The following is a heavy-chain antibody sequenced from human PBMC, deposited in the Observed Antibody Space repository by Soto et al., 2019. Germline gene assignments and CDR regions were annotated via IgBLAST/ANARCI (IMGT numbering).Heavy chain of an antibody. V-gene: IGHV4-31*03. CDR2: IYYSGST. Sequence: QVQLQESGPGLVKPSQTLSLTCTVSGGSISSGGYYWSWIRQHPGKGLEWIGYIYYSGSTYYNPSLKSRGTISVDTSKNQFSLKLSSVTAADTAMYYCARTSYDSSGTAADPWGQGTLVTVSS. CDR1: GGSISSGGYY. J-gene: IGHJ5*02. CDR3: ARTSYDSSGTAADP. D-gene: IGHD3-22*01.